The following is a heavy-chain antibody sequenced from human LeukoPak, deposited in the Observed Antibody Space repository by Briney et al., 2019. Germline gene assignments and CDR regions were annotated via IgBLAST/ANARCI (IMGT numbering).Heavy chain of an antibody. CDR3: ASSPMITFGGVIVPNWFDP. CDR2: IIPIFGTA. CDR1: GGTFISYA. D-gene: IGHD3-16*02. J-gene: IGHJ5*02. V-gene: IGHV1-69*05. Sequence: SSVKVSCKASGGTFISYAISWVRQAPGQGIEWMGGIIPIFGTANYAQKFQGRVTITTDESTSTAYMELSSLRSEDTAVYYCASSPMITFGGVIVPNWFDPWGQGTLVTVSS.